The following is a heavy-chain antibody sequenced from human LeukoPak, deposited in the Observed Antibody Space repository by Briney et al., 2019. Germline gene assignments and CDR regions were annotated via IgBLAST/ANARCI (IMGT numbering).Heavy chain of an antibody. CDR3: ARGTYGSGSYYMDPKYDY. CDR1: GFTFSSNA. J-gene: IGHJ4*02. Sequence: GGSLRLSCAASGFTFSSNAMHWVRQAPGKGLEWVAVISYDGSNKYYADSVKGRFTISRDNSKNTLYLQMNSLRAEDTAVYYCARGTYGSGSYYMDPKYDYWGQGTLVTVSS. D-gene: IGHD3-10*01. V-gene: IGHV3-30-3*01. CDR2: ISYDGSNK.